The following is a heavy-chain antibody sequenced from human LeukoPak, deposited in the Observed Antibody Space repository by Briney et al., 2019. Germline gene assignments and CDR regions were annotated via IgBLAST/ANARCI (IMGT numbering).Heavy chain of an antibody. CDR1: GGTFSSYA. CDR2: IIPIFGTA. J-gene: IGHJ5*02. D-gene: IGHD1-1*01. CDR3: ARVQLERRRNPVGWFDP. V-gene: IGHV1-69*13. Sequence: SVKVSCKASGGTFSSYAISWVRQAPGQGLEWMGGIIPIFGTADYAQKFQGRVTIIADESTSTAYMELSSLRSEDTAVYYCARVQLERRRNPVGWFDPWGQGTLVTVSS.